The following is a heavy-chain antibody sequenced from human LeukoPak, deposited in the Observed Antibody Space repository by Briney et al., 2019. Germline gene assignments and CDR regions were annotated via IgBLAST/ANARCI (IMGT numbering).Heavy chain of an antibody. Sequence: PGGSLRLSCAASGFTFSSYEMNWVRQAPGKGLEWVSYISSSGSTIYYADSVKGRFTISRDNAKNSLYLQMNSLRAEDTAVYYCARLNYGDSSVGYWGQGTLVTVSS. D-gene: IGHD4-17*01. CDR3: ARLNYGDSSVGY. J-gene: IGHJ4*02. CDR2: ISSSGSTI. CDR1: GFTFSSYE. V-gene: IGHV3-48*03.